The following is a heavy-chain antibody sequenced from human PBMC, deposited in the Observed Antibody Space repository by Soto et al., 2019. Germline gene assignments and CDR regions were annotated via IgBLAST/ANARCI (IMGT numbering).Heavy chain of an antibody. Sequence: ASVKVSCKASGSTFTGYYMHWVRQAPGQGLEWMGWINPNSGGTNYAQKFQGRVTMTRDTSISTAYMELSRLRSAETAVYYSATHSGWRPSFDYRGQGNRGTVAS. CDR3: ATHSGWRPSFDY. D-gene: IGHD6-19*01. J-gene: IGHJ4*02. CDR2: INPNSGGT. CDR1: GSTFTGYY. V-gene: IGHV1-2*02.